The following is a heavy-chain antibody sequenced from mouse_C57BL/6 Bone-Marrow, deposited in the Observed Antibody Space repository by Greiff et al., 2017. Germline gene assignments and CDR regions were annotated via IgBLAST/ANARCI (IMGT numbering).Heavy chain of an antibody. Sequence: QVQLQQPGAELVKPGASVKMSCKASGYTFTSYWITWVKQRPGQGLEWIGDIYPGSGSTNYNEKFKSKATLTVDTSSSTAYMQLSSLTSEDSAVYYCARSGDGYYEGYFDYWGQGTTLTVSS. CDR2: IYPGSGST. J-gene: IGHJ2*01. CDR1: GYTFTSYW. CDR3: ARSGDGYYEGYFDY. V-gene: IGHV1-55*01. D-gene: IGHD2-3*01.